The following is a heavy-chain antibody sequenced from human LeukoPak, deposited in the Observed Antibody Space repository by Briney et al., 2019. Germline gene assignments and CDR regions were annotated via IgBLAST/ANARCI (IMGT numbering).Heavy chain of an antibody. V-gene: IGHV3-21*01. J-gene: IGHJ4*02. CDR3: ASDGLVVGAFDY. CDR1: GFTFSSYS. D-gene: IGHD1-26*01. Sequence: GGSLRLSCAASGFTFSSYSMNWVRQAPGKGLEWVLSISSSSSYIYYADSVKGRFTISRDNAKNSLYLQMNSLRAEDTAVYYCASDGLVVGAFDYWGQGTLVTVSS. CDR2: ISSSSSYI.